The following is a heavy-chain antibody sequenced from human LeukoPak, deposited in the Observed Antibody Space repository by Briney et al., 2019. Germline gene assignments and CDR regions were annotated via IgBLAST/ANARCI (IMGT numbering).Heavy chain of an antibody. J-gene: IGHJ3*01. CDR1: TFTVSDNY. CDR2: LYSGGGT. CDR3: ARDPFLTGYAFDV. Sequence: GGSLRPSCAASTFTVSDNYMNWVRQAPGKGLEWVSVLYSGGGTYYADSVKGRFTTFRDNSKNTLYLQMDNLRAEDTAVYFCARDPFLTGYAFDVWGQGTIVTVSS. D-gene: IGHD1-14*01. V-gene: IGHV3-66*01.